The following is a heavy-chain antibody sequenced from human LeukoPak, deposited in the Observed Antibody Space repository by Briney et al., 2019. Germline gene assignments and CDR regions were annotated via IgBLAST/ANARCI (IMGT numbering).Heavy chain of an antibody. CDR1: GYTFTSYY. CDR2: INPSGGST. V-gene: IGHV1-46*01. D-gene: IGHD6-19*01. J-gene: IGHJ4*02. Sequence: ASVKVSCKASGYTFTSYYMHWVRQAPGQGLEWMGIINPSGGSTSYAQKFQGRVTMTRDMSTSTVYMELSSLRSEDTAVYYCARDLRVAVAGRPLSKFDYWGQGTLVTVSS. CDR3: ARDLRVAVAGRPLSKFDY.